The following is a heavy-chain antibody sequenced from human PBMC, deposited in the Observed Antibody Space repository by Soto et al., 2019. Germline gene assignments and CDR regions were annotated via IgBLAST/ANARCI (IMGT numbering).Heavy chain of an antibody. CDR2: IYYSGST. V-gene: IGHV4-59*01. CDR1: GGSISSYY. D-gene: IGHD3-3*01. J-gene: IGHJ6*03. Sequence: PSETLSLTCTVSGGSISSYYWSWIRQPPGKGLEWIGYIYYSGSTNYNPSLKSRVTISVDTSKNQFSLKLSSVTAADTAVYYCARVGYDFWSGYKHYYYYYMDVWGKGATVTVSS. CDR3: ARVGYDFWSGYKHYYYYYMDV.